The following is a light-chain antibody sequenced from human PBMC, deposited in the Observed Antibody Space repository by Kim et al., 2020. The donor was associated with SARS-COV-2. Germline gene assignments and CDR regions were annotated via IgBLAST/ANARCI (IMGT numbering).Light chain of an antibody. CDR3: QQYNNWPPYT. J-gene: IGKJ2*01. CDR1: QSVNSN. V-gene: IGKV3-15*01. Sequence: EIVMTQSPATLSVCPGERATLSCRASQSVNSNLAWYQQRPGQAPRLLIYGASTRATGIPARFSGSGSGTEFTLTISSLHSEDFAIYHCQQYNNWPPYTFGQGTKLEI. CDR2: GAS.